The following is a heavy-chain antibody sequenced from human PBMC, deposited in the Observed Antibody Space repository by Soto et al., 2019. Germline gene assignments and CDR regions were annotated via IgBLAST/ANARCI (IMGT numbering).Heavy chain of an antibody. J-gene: IGHJ3*02. CDR2: VSGSGDIT. Sequence: EVQLLESGGGLVQPGGSLRLSCAASGLTFSTYAMTWVRQAPGKGLEWVSGVSGSGDITYYADSVKGRFTISRDNSKXSVYLQMNSLRAEDTAVYYCAKAHSSGWSIPDCLDIWGQGTMVTVSS. CDR3: AKAHSSGWSIPDCLDI. V-gene: IGHV3-23*01. CDR1: GLTFSTYA. D-gene: IGHD6-19*01.